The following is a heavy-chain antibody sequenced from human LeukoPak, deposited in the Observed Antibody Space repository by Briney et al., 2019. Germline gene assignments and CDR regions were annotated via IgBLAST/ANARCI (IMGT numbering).Heavy chain of an antibody. CDR3: ARDTAVRYFDWLKASYYMDV. CDR1: GFTFGDYA. Sequence: GGSLRLSCTASGFTFGDYAMSWVRQAPGKGLEGVSGLSDSGGRTYYADSMKGRFTISRDNAKNSLYLQMNSLRAEDTAVYYCARDTAVRYFDWLKASYYMDVWGKGTTVTISS. J-gene: IGHJ6*03. CDR2: LSDSGGRT. D-gene: IGHD3-9*01. V-gene: IGHV3-23*01.